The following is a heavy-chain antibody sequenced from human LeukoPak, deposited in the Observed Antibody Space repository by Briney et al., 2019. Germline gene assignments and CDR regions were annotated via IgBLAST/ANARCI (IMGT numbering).Heavy chain of an antibody. CDR1: GFTFSSYW. Sequence: GGSLRLSCAASGFTFSSYWTSWVRQAPGKGLEWVANINKDGGEKYYVDSVKGRFTISRDNAKNSLYLQMNSLRADDTAVYYCVKDSPPRYSGSPPAYWGQGTLVTVSS. CDR2: INKDGGEK. CDR3: VKDSPPRYSGSPPAY. J-gene: IGHJ4*02. D-gene: IGHD1-26*01. V-gene: IGHV3-7*03.